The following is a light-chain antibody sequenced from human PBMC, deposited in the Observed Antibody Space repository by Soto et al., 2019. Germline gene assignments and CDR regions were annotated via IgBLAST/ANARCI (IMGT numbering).Light chain of an antibody. V-gene: IGKV3-15*01. J-gene: IGKJ4*01. CDR3: QQYNTWPALT. CDR2: GAS. CDR1: QSVSSN. Sequence: EIVMTQSPATLSVSPGERATLSCRARQSVSSNLAWYQQKPGQAPRLLIYGASTRATGIPDRFSGSGAGTEFTLTISSLQSEDFAVYYCQQYNTWPALTFGGGTKVEIK.